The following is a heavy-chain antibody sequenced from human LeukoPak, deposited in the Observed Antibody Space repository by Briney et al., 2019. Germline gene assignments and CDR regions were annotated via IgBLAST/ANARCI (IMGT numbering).Heavy chain of an antibody. D-gene: IGHD5-18*01. J-gene: IGHJ3*02. CDR3: AREPGYSYGFDAFDI. CDR1: GFTFSDYY. CDR2: ISSSGSTI. V-gene: IGHV3-11*04. Sequence: PGGSLRLSCAASGFTFSDYYMGWIRQAPGKGLEWVSYISSSGSTIYYADSVKGRFTISRDNAKNSLYLQMNSLRAEDTAVYYCAREPGYSYGFDAFDIWGQGTMVTVSS.